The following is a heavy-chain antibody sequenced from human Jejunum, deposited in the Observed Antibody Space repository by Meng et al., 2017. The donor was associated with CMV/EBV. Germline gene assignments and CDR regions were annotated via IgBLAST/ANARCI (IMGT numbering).Heavy chain of an antibody. CDR2: ISAYNGTT. D-gene: IGHD3-16*01. Sequence: GYRFTSYVVGWFRQAPGQALEWVGWISAYNGTTHYAQKFQGRVTMTTDTSTGTAYMELRSLKVDDTAVYYCARGQYYQYYYGLDVWGLGTTVTVSS. CDR3: ARGQYYQYYYGLDV. CDR1: GYRFTSYV. V-gene: IGHV1-18*01. J-gene: IGHJ6*02.